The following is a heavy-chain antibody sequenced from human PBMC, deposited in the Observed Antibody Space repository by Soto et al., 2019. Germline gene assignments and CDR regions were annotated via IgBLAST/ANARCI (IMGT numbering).Heavy chain of an antibody. V-gene: IGHV3-21*01. CDR3: ARESEDLTSNFDY. J-gene: IGHJ4*02. Sequence: GGSLRLSCAASGFTFTRYSMNWVRQAPGKGLEWVSSISSTTNYIYYADSMKGRFTVSRDNAKDSVYLEMNSLSAEDTAVYYCARESEDLTSNFDYWGQGTLVTSPQ. CDR1: GFTFTRYS. CDR2: ISSTTNYI.